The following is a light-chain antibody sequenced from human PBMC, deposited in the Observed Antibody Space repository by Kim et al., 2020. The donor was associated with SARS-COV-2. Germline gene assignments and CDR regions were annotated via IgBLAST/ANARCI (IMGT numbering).Light chain of an antibody. CDR3: QAWASSSVG. CDR2: QDS. CDR1: KLGDKY. V-gene: IGLV3-1*01. J-gene: IGLJ2*01. Sequence: SYELTQPPSVSVSPGQTASITCSGDKLGDKYACWYQQKPGQSPVLVIYQDSKRLSGIPERFSGSNSGNTATLTISGTQAVDEADYYCQAWASSSVGFGGG.